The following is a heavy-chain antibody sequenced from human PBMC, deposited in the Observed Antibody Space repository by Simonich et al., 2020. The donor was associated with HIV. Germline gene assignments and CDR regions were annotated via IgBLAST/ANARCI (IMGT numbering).Heavy chain of an antibody. D-gene: IGHD5-12*01. CDR1: GGSISSSSYY. CDR2: IYYSERP. V-gene: IGHV4-39*01. J-gene: IGHJ4*02. Sequence: QLQLQESGPGLVKPSETLSLTCTVSGGSISSSSYYWGWIRQPPGKGLEWLGSIYYSERPYYNPSLKSRVTISVDTSKNQFSLKLSSVTAADTAVYYCARHESGYDSPNDYWGQGTLVTVSS. CDR3: ARHESGYDSPNDY.